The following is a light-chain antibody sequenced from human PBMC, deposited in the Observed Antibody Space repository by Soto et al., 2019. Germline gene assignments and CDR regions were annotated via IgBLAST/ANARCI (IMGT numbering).Light chain of an antibody. CDR2: GAS. V-gene: IGKV3-20*01. Sequence: EIVLTQSPGSLSLSPRERATLSCRASQSVSSNHLAWYQQKPGQAPRLLIYGASRRATGIPDRFSGSGSGTEFTLTISRPEPEDFAVYYCQQYGSSTYTFGQGTKVDIK. J-gene: IGKJ2*01. CDR1: QSVSSNH. CDR3: QQYGSSTYT.